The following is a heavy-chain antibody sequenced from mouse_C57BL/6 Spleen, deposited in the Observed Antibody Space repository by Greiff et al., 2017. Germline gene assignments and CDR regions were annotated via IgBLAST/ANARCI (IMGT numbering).Heavy chain of an antibody. J-gene: IGHJ1*03. V-gene: IGHV1-55*01. CDR3: ARVWDYRYFDV. CDR1: GYTFTSYW. D-gene: IGHD4-1*01. Sequence: VKLQESGAELVKPGASVKMSCKASGYTFTSYWITWVKQRPGQGLEWIGDIYPGSGSTNYNEKFKSKATLTVDTSSSTAYMQLSSLTSEDSAVYYCARVWDYRYFDVWGTGTTVTVSS. CDR2: IYPGSGST.